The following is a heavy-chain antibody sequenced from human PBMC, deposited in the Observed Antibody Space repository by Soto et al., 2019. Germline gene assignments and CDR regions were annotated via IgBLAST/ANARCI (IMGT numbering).Heavy chain of an antibody. CDR2: INPGNGDT. CDR1: GYTFISYA. J-gene: IGHJ4*02. D-gene: IGHD2-15*01. V-gene: IGHV1-3*05. Sequence: QVLLVQSGAEEKKSGASVKVSCKASGYTFISYAMHWVRQAPGQSLEWMGWINPGNGDTKYSQTLQGRVTLTRDTSANTAYMELTSLNSADTAVYYCAAGGGGSRYWGQGTLVTVSS. CDR3: AAGGGGSRY.